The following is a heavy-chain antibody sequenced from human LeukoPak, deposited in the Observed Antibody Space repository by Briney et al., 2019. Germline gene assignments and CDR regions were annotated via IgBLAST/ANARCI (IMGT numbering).Heavy chain of an antibody. CDR3: ASRREGSGSYYFDY. Sequence: GGSLRLSCAASGFTFTIYSMNWVRQAPGKGLEWGSSISSSTSYIYYADSVRGRFTISRDNDKNSLYLQMSSLRAEDTAVYYCASRREGSGSYYFDYWGQGTLVTVSS. CDR1: GFTFTIYS. CDR2: ISSSTSYI. J-gene: IGHJ4*02. V-gene: IGHV3-21*01. D-gene: IGHD5-12*01.